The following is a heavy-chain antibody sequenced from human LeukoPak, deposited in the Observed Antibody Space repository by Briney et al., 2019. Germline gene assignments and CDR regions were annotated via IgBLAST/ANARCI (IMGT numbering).Heavy chain of an antibody. Sequence: GGSLRLSCAASGFTFSSYTMHWVRQAPGKGLEYVSGLSSNGGWTYYANSVKGRFTISRDNSKNTLYLQMGSLRAEDMGLYYCARMGSGGNFYAYDIWGQGTKVTVSS. V-gene: IGHV3-64*01. CDR2: LSSNGGWT. CDR1: GFTFSSYT. CDR3: ARMGSGGNFYAYDI. D-gene: IGHD1-26*01. J-gene: IGHJ3*02.